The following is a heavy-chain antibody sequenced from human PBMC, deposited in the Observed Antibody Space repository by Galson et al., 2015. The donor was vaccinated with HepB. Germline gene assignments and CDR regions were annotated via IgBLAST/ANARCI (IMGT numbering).Heavy chain of an antibody. D-gene: IGHD3-16*01. CDR3: ATEQDYGDYYDY. CDR2: IYLGGTT. J-gene: IGHJ4*02. Sequence: SLRLSCAASGFNVTNNYMSWVRQAPGKGLEWVSIIYLGGTTFYADSVKGRFTISRDESKNPLHLLMNSLRVEDTAVYYCATEQDYGDYYDYWGQGTLVTVSS. V-gene: IGHV3-66*01. CDR1: GFNVTNNY.